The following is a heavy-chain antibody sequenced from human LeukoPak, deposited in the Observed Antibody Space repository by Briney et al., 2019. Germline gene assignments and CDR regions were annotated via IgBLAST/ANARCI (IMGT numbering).Heavy chain of an antibody. Sequence: SGGSLRLSCAASGFTFSSYAMSWVRQAPGKGLKWVSAISGTVGSTYYADSVKGRFTISRDNSKNTLYLQMNSLGAEDTAVYYCAKYMVRGGTDAFDIWGQGTMVTVSS. J-gene: IGHJ3*02. D-gene: IGHD3-10*01. CDR1: GFTFSSYA. CDR3: AKYMVRGGTDAFDI. V-gene: IGHV3-23*01. CDR2: ISGTVGST.